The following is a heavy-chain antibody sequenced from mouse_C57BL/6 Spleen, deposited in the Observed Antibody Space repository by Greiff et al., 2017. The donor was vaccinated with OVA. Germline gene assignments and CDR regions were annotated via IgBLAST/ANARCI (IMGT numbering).Heavy chain of an antibody. CDR2: IHPNSGRT. CDR3: ARSARDGYFDY. Sequence: QVQLQQPGAELVKPGASVKLSCKASGYTFTSYWMHWVKQRPGQGLEWIGMIHPNSGRTNYNEKFKSKATLTVDKSSSTAYMQLSSLTSEDSAVYYCARSARDGYFDYWGQGTTLTVSS. J-gene: IGHJ2*01. D-gene: IGHD3-1*01. CDR1: GYTFTSYW. V-gene: IGHV1-64*01.